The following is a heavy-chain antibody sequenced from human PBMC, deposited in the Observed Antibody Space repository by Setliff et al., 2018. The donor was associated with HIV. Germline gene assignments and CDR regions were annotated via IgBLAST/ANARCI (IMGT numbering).Heavy chain of an antibody. V-gene: IGHV1-24*01. CDR1: GYTVTELS. Sequence: GASVKVSCKISGYTVTELSIHWVRQAPGKGLEWMANFDPEDGETFYAQKFQGRLTMTEDTSTDTAYMELSSLRSDDTAMYYCATDPGYSSTWYSKSFQHWGQGTVVTVSS. J-gene: IGHJ1*01. CDR2: FDPEDGET. CDR3: ATDPGYSSTWYSKSFQH. D-gene: IGHD6-13*01.